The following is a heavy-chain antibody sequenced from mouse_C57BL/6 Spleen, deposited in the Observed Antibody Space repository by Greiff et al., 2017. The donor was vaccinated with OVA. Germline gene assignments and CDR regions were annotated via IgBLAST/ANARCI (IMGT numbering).Heavy chain of an antibody. CDR2: IYPRSGNT. V-gene: IGHV1-81*01. CDR1: GYTFTSYG. CDR3: ARGPLVTPGYAMDY. Sequence: QVQLQQSGAELARPGASVKLSCKASGYTFTSYGISWVKQRTGQGLEWIGEIYPRSGNTYYNEKFKGKATLTADKSSSTAYMELRSLTSEDTAVYFCARGPLVTPGYAMDYWGQGTSVTVSS. D-gene: IGHD2-5*01. J-gene: IGHJ4*01.